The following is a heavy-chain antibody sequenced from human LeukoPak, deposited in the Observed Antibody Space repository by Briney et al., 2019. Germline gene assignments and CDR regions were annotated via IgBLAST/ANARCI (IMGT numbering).Heavy chain of an antibody. CDR2: IIPIFGTA. CDR1: GGTFSSYA. CDR3: ARDRSDGGYDSSGYYYTRFDP. J-gene: IGHJ5*02. D-gene: IGHD3-22*01. V-gene: IGHV1-69*13. Sequence: GASVKVSCKASGGTFSSYAISWVRQAPGQGLEGMGGIIPIFGTANYAQKFQGRVTITADESTSTAYMELSSLRSEDTAVYYCARDRSDGGYDSSGYYYTRFDPWGQGTLVTVSS.